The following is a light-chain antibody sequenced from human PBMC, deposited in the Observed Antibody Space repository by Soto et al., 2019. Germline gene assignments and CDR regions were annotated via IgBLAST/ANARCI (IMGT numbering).Light chain of an antibody. CDR3: QQYHNWPSWT. V-gene: IGKV2-28*01. CDR2: LGF. CDR1: HSLLHSNGYNY. Sequence: DIVMTQPPLSLPVTPGEPASISCRSSHSLLHSNGYNYLDWYLQKPGQSPQLLIYLGFNRAAGVPARFSGSGSGTEFTLTISSLQSEDFAVYHCQQYHNWPSWTFGQGTKVDI. J-gene: IGKJ1*01.